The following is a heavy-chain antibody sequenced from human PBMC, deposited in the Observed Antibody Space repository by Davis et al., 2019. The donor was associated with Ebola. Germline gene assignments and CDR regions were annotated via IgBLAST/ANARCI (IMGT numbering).Heavy chain of an antibody. J-gene: IGHJ4*02. V-gene: IGHV3-11*04. CDR3: AKRSSPDY. CDR2: INTGGGSF. Sequence: GESLKISCAASGFTFSDYYMSWIRQAPGKGLEWVSYINTGGGSFFYGDSVKGRFTISRDYAKNTLYLQMNSLRAEDTAVYYCAKRSSPDYWGQGTLVTVSS. CDR1: GFTFSDYY.